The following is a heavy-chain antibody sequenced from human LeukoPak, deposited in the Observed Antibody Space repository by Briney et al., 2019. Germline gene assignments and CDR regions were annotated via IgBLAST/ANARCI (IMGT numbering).Heavy chain of an antibody. CDR1: GFTFSGSA. CDR2: IRSKANSYAT. V-gene: IGHV3-73*01. J-gene: IGHJ4*02. D-gene: IGHD4-17*01. Sequence: GGSLRLSCAASGFTFSGSAMHWVRQASGKGLEWVGRIRSKANSYATAYAASVKGRFTISRDDSKNTAYLQMNSLKTEDTAVYYCMSPMTTVPSRDYWGQGTLVTVSS. CDR3: MSPMTTVPSRDY.